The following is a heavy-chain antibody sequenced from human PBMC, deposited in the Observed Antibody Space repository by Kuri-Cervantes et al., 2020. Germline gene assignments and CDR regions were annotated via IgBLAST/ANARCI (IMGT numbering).Heavy chain of an antibody. CDR1: GGSTSSGSYY. CDR3: AREDYYDSSGYSLPLHSWFDP. CDR2: IYTSGST. Sequence: SETLSLTCTVSGGSTSSGSYYWSWIRQPAGKGLEWIGRIYTSGSTNYNPSLKSRVTISVDTSKNQFSLKLSSVTAADAAVYYCAREDYYDSSGYSLPLHSWFDPWGQGTLVTVSS. V-gene: IGHV4-61*02. J-gene: IGHJ5*02. D-gene: IGHD3-22*01.